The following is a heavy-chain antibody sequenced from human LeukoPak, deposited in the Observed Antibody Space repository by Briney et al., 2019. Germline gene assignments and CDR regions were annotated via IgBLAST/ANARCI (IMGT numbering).Heavy chain of an antibody. CDR3: AKGFLEWSPQTYYYYYYMDV. D-gene: IGHD3-3*01. J-gene: IGHJ6*03. Sequence: GGSLRLSCAASGFTFSSYAMSWVRQAPGKGLERVSAISGSGGSTYYADSVKGRFTISRDNSKNTLYLQMNSLRAEDTAVYYCAKGFLEWSPQTYYYYYYMDVWGKGTTVTVSS. CDR1: GFTFSSYA. V-gene: IGHV3-23*01. CDR2: ISGSGGST.